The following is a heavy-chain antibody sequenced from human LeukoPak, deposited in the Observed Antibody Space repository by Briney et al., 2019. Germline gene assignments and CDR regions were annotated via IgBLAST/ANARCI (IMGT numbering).Heavy chain of an antibody. CDR2: IYPGDSDT. D-gene: IGHD6-13*01. V-gene: IGHV5-51*01. Sequence: GESLKISCKGSGYLFTSYWIGWGRQLPGKGLEWMGIIYPGDSDTTYSPSFQGQVTISADKSISTAYLQWSSLKASDSAMYYCGRIPAAGSLKGSFDIWGQGTMVTVSS. J-gene: IGHJ3*02. CDR3: GRIPAAGSLKGSFDI. CDR1: GYLFTSYW.